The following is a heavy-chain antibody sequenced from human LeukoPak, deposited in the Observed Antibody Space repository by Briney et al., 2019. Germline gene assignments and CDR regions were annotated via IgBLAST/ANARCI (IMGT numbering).Heavy chain of an antibody. CDR1: GGSISSYY. CDR3: ARSSGLISDY. CDR2: IYYSGST. J-gene: IGHJ4*02. Sequence: SETLSLTCTVSGGSISSYYWSWIRQPPGKGLEWIGYIYYSGSTNYNPSLKSRVTISVDTSKNQFPLKLSSVTAADTAVYYCARSSGLISDYWGQGTLVTVSS. V-gene: IGHV4-59*08. D-gene: IGHD3-10*01.